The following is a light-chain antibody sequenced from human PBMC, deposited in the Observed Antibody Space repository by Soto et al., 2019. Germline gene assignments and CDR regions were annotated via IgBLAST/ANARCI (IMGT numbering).Light chain of an antibody. J-gene: IGKJ2*01. CDR3: QHYGTSPPYT. Sequence: ELVLTQSPGTLSLSPGERATLSCRASQSVSGNYLAWYQHKPGRAPRLLIFGASSRATDTPDRFSGSGSGTDFTLTISRLEPEDFAVYYCQHYGTSPPYTFGQGTKLEIK. CDR1: QSVSGNY. V-gene: IGKV3-20*01. CDR2: GAS.